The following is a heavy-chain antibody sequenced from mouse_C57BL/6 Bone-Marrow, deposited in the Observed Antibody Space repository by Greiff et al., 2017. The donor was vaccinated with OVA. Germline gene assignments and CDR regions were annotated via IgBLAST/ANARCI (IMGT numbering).Heavy chain of an antibody. D-gene: IGHD1-2*01. Sequence: EVQVVESGGGLVQPGGSLSLSCAASGFTFTDYYMSWVRQPPGKALEWLGFIRNKANGYTTEYSASVKGRFTISRDNSQSILYLQMNALRAEDSATYYCAPLLRWYFDVWGTGTTVTVSS. CDR2: IRNKANGYTT. CDR1: GFTFTDYY. CDR3: APLLRWYFDV. V-gene: IGHV7-3*01. J-gene: IGHJ1*03.